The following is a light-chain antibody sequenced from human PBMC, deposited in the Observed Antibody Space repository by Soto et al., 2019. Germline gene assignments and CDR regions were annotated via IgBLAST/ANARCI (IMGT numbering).Light chain of an antibody. V-gene: IGLV4-69*01. CDR1: SGHSSYA. Sequence: QPVLTQSPSASASLGASVKLTCTLSSGHSSYAIAWHQQQPEKGPRYLMKLNSDGSHSKGDGIPDRFSGSSSGAERYLTISSLQSEDEADYYCQTWGSGIRVVFGGGTNLTVL. J-gene: IGLJ2*01. CDR2: LNSDGSH. CDR3: QTWGSGIRVV.